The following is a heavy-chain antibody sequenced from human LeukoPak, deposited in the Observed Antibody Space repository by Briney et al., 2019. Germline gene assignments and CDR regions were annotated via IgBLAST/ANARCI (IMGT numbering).Heavy chain of an antibody. CDR3: AKMRSGYPGY. D-gene: IGHD3-22*01. V-gene: IGHV3-23*01. J-gene: IGHJ4*02. CDR1: GFTFSSYA. Sequence: GGSLRLSCAASGFTFSSYAMSWVHQAPGKGLEWVSAISGSGGSTYYADSVKGRFTISRDNSKNTLYLQMNSLRAEGTAVYYCAKMRSGYPGYWGQGTLVTVSS. CDR2: ISGSGGST.